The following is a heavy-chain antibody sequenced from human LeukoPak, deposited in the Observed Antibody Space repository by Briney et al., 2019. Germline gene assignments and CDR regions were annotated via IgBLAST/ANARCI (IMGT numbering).Heavy chain of an antibody. CDR2: IYYSGST. D-gene: IGHD6-13*01. CDR3: ARSRYSSSWYVEGYYYFDY. CDR1: GGSISSYY. J-gene: IGHJ4*02. V-gene: IGHV4-59*01. Sequence: PSETLSLTCTVSGGSISSYYWSWIRQPPGKGLEWIGYIYYSGSTNYNPSLKSRVTISVDTSKNQLSLKLSSVTAADTAVYYCARSRYSSSWYVEGYYYFDYWGQGTLVTVSS.